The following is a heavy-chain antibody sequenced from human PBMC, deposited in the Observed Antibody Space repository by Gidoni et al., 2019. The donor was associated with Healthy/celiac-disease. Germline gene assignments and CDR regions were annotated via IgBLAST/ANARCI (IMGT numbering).Heavy chain of an antibody. CDR3: AATWILLWYFDY. CDR2: ISGSGGST. D-gene: IGHD5-18*01. J-gene: IGHJ4*02. V-gene: IGHV3-23*01. Sequence: EVQLLESGGGLVQPGGSLRLPCAASGFTFSSYAMSWVRQAPGKGLEWVSAISGSGGSTYYADSVKGRFTISRDNSKNTLYLQMNSLRAEDTAVYYCAATWILLWYFDYWGQGTLVTVSS. CDR1: GFTFSSYA.